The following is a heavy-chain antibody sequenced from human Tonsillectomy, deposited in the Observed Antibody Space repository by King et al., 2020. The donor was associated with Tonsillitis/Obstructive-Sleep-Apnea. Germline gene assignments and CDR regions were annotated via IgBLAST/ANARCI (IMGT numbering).Heavy chain of an antibody. CDR3: ASYYDFWSGYPY. CDR1: GGSISSYY. CDR2: SYYSGST. D-gene: IGHD3-3*01. J-gene: IGHJ4*02. V-gene: IGHV4-59*01. Sequence: QVQLQESGPGLVKPSETLSLTCTVSGGSISSYYWSWIRQPPGKGLEWIGYSYYSGSTNYNPSLKSRVTISVDTSKNQFSLKLSSVTAADTAVYYCASYYDFWSGYPYWGQGTLVTVSS.